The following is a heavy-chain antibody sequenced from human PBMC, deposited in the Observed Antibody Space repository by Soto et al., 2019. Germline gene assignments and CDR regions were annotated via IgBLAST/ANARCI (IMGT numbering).Heavy chain of an antibody. V-gene: IGHV3-21*01. CDR3: ARDPNHCTTNNCYVDY. D-gene: IGHD2-8*01. Sequence: EVQLVESGGGLVKPGGSLRLSCAASGFIFSTYTMNWVRQAPGKGLEWVSCVTSDGYIYYADSVKGRFTISRDNAKKSLYLQMNSLRAEDTAVYYCARDPNHCTTNNCYVDYWGQGTLVTVPS. CDR2: VTSDGYI. CDR1: GFIFSTYT. J-gene: IGHJ4*02.